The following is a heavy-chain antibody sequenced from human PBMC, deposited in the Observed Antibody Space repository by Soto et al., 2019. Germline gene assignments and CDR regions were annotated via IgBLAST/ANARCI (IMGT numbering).Heavy chain of an antibody. J-gene: IGHJ4*02. CDR1: GFTFSGYW. Sequence: PGGSLRLSCAASGFTFSGYWIHWVRQAPGKGLVWISRFNSDGSSTIYADSVKGRFTSSIDNAKNTLYLQMNSLRAEDTAVYYCARDLCIGGSCYSAFDYWGQGTLVTVSS. V-gene: IGHV3-74*01. CDR3: ARDLCIGGSCYSAFDY. D-gene: IGHD2-15*01. CDR2: FNSDGSST.